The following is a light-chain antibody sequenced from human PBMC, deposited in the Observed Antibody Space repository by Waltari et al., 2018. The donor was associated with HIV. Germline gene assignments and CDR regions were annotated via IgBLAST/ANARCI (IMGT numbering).Light chain of an antibody. CDR2: GNG. CDR1: SLRGYY. J-gene: IGLJ1*01. Sequence: SSDLTQDPDVSVALGQTVRIPCQGDSLRGYYASWYQQKPGQAPILVIYGNGDRPSGIPDRFSGSRSGITASLTITGAQAEDEADYYCNSRDRSGNHLFAAGTTVTVL. V-gene: IGLV3-19*01. CDR3: NSRDRSGNHL.